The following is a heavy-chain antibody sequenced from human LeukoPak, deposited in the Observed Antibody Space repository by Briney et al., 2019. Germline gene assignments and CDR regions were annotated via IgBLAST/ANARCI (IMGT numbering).Heavy chain of an antibody. D-gene: IGHD6-19*01. V-gene: IGHV3-23*01. CDR1: GFTFSSYA. CDR2: LTASGNTA. J-gene: IGHJ4*02. CDR3: AKVIRSSGWYVDY. Sequence: GGSLRLSCAASGFTFSSYAMSWVRQAPGKGLAWVSGLTASGNTAFYADSVKGRFTISRDNSKNTLYLQMNNLRAEDTAVYYCAKVIRSSGWYVDYWGQGTLVTVSS.